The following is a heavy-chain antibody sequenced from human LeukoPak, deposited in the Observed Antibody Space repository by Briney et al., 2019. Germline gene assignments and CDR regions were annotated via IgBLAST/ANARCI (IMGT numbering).Heavy chain of an antibody. V-gene: IGHV3-21*01. CDR3: ARSPYLDFWSGYYLNYYYGMDV. D-gene: IGHD3-3*01. Sequence: SGGSLRLSCAASGFTFSSYSMNWVRQAPGKGLEWVSSISSSNSYIYYADSVKGRFTISRDNAKNSLYLQMNSLRAEDTAVYYCARSPYLDFWSGYYLNYYYGMDVWGQGTTVTVSS. CDR1: GFTFSSYS. J-gene: IGHJ6*02. CDR2: ISSSNSYI.